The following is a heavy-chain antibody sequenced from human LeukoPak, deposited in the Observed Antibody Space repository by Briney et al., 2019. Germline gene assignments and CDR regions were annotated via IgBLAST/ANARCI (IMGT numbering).Heavy chain of an antibody. Sequence: ASVKVSCKASGYTFTSSDINWVRQATGQGLEWMGWMNPNTDKTGYARNFQGRVTMTKNISISTGYMEVSSLTYEDTAIYYCARGRPGLASAGIYDFWGQGTLITVSS. CDR1: GYTFTSSD. CDR2: MNPNTDKT. CDR3: ARGRPGLASAGIYDF. V-gene: IGHV1-8*01. D-gene: IGHD6-13*01. J-gene: IGHJ4*02.